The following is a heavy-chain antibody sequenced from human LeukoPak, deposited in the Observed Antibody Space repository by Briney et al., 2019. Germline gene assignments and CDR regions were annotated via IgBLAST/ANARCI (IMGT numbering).Heavy chain of an antibody. V-gene: IGHV4-34*01. J-gene: IGHJ6*02. CDR2: INHSGST. D-gene: IGHD6-13*01. Sequence: SETLSLTCAVYGGSFSGYYWSWIRQPPGKGLEWIGEINHSGSTNYNPSLKSRVTISVDTSKNQFSLKLSSVTAADTAVYYCARGGHRVRQLGIMDVRGQGTTVTVSS. CDR3: ARGGHRVRQLGIMDV. CDR1: GGSFSGYY.